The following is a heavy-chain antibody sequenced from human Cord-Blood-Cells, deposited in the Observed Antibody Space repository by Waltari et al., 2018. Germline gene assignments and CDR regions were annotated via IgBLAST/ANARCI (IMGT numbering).Heavy chain of an antibody. D-gene: IGHD3-16*01. CDR2: INHSRST. CDR3: ARGSVSRDY. CDR1: GGSFSGYY. J-gene: IGHJ4*02. V-gene: IGHV4-34*01. Sequence: QVQLQQWGAGLLKPSETLSLTCAVYGGSFSGYYWSWIRQPPGKGLEWIGEINHSRSTNYNPTLKSRVTISVDTSKNQFSLKLSSVTAADTAVYYCARGSVSRDYWGQGTLVTVSS.